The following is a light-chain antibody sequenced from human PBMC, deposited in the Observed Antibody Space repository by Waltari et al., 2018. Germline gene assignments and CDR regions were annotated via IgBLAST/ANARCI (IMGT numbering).Light chain of an antibody. CDR2: RAS. J-gene: IGKJ2*04. V-gene: IGKV1-39*01. CDR3: QHGYGSPCS. Sequence: DIQMTQSPSSLSASVGDRVTITCRASENVNTYLNWYQQKPGKAPNLLIYRASTLQSGVPSRFSGSGSGTDYTFTISSLQSEDVATYYCQHGYGSPCSFGQGTKVEIK. CDR1: ENVNTY.